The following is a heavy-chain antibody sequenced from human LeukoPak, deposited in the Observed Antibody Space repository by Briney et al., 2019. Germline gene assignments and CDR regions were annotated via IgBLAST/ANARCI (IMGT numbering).Heavy chain of an antibody. D-gene: IGHD4-17*01. J-gene: IGHJ4*02. Sequence: GASVKVSCKASGYTFTGYYMHWVRQAPGQGVECMGWINPNSGGTNYAQKFQGRVTMTRDTSISTAYMELTRLRSDDTAVYYCARDNGDYWFDYWGQGTLVTVSS. CDR3: ARDNGDYWFDY. CDR1: GYTFTGYY. V-gene: IGHV1-2*02. CDR2: INPNSGGT.